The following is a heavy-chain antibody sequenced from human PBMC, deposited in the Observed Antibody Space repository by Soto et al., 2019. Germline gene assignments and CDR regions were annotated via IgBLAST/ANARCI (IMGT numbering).Heavy chain of an antibody. Sequence: PSETLSLTCAVSGGSISSNNWWSWIRQPPGKGLEWIGYMYYSGSTNYNPSLKSRVTISVDTSKNQFSLKLSSVIAADTAIYYCARGHITMVRGVIRGNWFDPWGQGTLVTVSS. CDR2: MYYSGST. CDR1: GGSISSNNW. D-gene: IGHD3-10*01. V-gene: IGHV4-61*01. CDR3: ARGHITMVRGVIRGNWFDP. J-gene: IGHJ5*02.